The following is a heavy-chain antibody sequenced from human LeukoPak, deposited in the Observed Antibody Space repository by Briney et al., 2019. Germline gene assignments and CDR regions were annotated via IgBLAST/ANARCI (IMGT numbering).Heavy chain of an antibody. CDR3: ARVGRVEATHEVRDY. J-gene: IGHJ4*02. CDR1: GYTFTSYD. Sequence: ASVPVSCTASGYTFTSYDINWVRQATGQGLAWIGWMNPNSGNTGYAQKLQGRVTMTRNTTISTAYMELSSLRYEDTAVYYCARVGRVEATHEVRDYWGQGTRVTVFS. V-gene: IGHV1-8*01. D-gene: IGHD5-24*01. CDR2: MNPNSGNT.